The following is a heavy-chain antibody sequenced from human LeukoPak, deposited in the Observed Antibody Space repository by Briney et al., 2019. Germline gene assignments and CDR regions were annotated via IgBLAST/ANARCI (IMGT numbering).Heavy chain of an antibody. V-gene: IGHV3-15*07. CDR3: VSFYETY. CDR1: GLTFSAAW. CDR2: IKNKADGATT. Sequence: GGSLRLSCAASGLTFSAAWMNWVRQAPGKRLEWVGRIKNKADGATTEYTAPVRGRFTISKDNAKNTVYLQMNNLRAEDTAVYYCVSFYETYWGRGTLVTVSS. J-gene: IGHJ4*02. D-gene: IGHD2/OR15-2a*01.